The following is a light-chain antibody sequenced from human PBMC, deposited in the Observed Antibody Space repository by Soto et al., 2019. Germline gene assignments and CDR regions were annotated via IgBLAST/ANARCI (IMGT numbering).Light chain of an antibody. CDR3: QEYGNPSCT. CDR2: GAS. CDR1: QSVGSNY. J-gene: IGKJ1*01. Sequence: VLLGSPGTLKLSPGERATLSCRASQSVGSNYLAWYQQKPGQAPRLLIYGASSRATGIPDRFSGSGSGTDFTLTISSLEPEDFAAYYCQEYGNPSCTFGQGTKV. V-gene: IGKV3-20*01.